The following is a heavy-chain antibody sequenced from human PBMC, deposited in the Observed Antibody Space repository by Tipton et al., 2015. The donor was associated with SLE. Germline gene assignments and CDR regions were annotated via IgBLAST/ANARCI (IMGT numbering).Heavy chain of an antibody. D-gene: IGHD6-25*01. CDR1: GGSFSGYY. CDR2: INHSGST. V-gene: IGHV4-34*01. CDR3: ARDGDGSDY. J-gene: IGHJ4*02. Sequence: LRLSCAVYGGSFSGYYWSWIRQPPGKGLEWIGEINHSGSTNYNPSLQSRVSMSVDTSKNQFSLKLGSMTAADTAIYYCARDGDGSDYWGQGTLVTVSS.